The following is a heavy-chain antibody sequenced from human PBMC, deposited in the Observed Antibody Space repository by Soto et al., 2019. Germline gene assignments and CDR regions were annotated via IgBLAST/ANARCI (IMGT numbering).Heavy chain of an antibody. CDR2: VHHSWGS. J-gene: IGHJ6*02. Sequence: QVQLQESGPGLVKPSETLSLSCTVSGGSISSYYWSWFRQSPGKRMEWIGYVHHSWGSSYNPSLQRRVAISRDTSKSQFALKGTSVTATDTAVYYCARQGFGPLHGLVDVWGQGTTVTVSS. V-gene: IGHV4-59*08. CDR3: ARQGFGPLHGLVDV. D-gene: IGHD3-10*01. CDR1: GGSISSYY.